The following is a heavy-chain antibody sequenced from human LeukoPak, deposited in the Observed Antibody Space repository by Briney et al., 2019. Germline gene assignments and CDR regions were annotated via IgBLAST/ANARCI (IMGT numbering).Heavy chain of an antibody. Sequence: RTGGSLRLSCAASGFTFSSYSMNWVRQAPGKGLKWVSYISSSSTIYYADSVKGRFTISRDNAKNSLYLQMNSLRAEDTAVYYCARDRGGYYYYMDVWGKGTTVTVSS. CDR2: ISSSSTI. V-gene: IGHV3-48*04. J-gene: IGHJ6*03. CDR1: GFTFSSYS. CDR3: ARDRGGYYYYMDV.